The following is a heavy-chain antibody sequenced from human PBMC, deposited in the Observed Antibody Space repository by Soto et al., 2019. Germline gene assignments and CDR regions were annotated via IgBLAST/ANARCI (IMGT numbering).Heavy chain of an antibody. D-gene: IGHD6-13*01. CDR2: IIPIFGTA. CDR1: GGTFSSYA. CDR3: ARNGAAAGHSWYFDL. V-gene: IGHV1-69*01. Sequence: ASVKVSCKASGGTFSSYAISWVRQAPGQGLEWMGGIIPIFGTANYAQKFQGRVTITADESTSTAYMELSSLRSEDTAVYYCARNGAAAGHSWYFDLWGRGTLVTVSS. J-gene: IGHJ2*01.